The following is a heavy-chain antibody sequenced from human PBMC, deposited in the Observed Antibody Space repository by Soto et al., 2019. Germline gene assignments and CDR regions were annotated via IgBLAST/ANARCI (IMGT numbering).Heavy chain of an antibody. D-gene: IGHD1-26*01. CDR3: ARPTSKTRELDY. CDR2: ISYDGSNK. V-gene: IGHV3-30-3*01. Sequence: GGSLRLSCAASGFTFSSYAMHWVRQAPGKGLEWVAVISYDGSNKYYADSVKGRFTISRDNSKNTLYLQMNSLRAEDTAVYYCARPTSKTRELDYWGQGTLVTVSS. J-gene: IGHJ4*02. CDR1: GFTFSSYA.